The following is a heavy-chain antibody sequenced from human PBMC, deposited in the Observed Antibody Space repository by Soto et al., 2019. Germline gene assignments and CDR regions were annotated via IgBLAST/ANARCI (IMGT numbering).Heavy chain of an antibody. Sequence: GGSLRLSCEASGFIFSIHWMTWVRQAPGKGLEWVANIKHDGSEESYVDSVKGRFTISRDNAKNSLYLQMNSLTVADTAVYYCVSSIAGLEGSWGQGTLVTVSS. CDR3: VSSIAGLEGS. CDR1: GFIFSIHW. J-gene: IGHJ5*02. D-gene: IGHD6-13*01. V-gene: IGHV3-7*01. CDR2: IKHDGSEE.